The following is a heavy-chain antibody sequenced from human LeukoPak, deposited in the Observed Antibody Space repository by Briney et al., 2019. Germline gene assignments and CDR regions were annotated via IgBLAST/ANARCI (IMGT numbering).Heavy chain of an antibody. CDR1: GFTFSSYA. CDR3: AKKGDYYDSSGYRLDY. CDR2: ISGSGGST. D-gene: IGHD3-22*01. Sequence: GGSLRLSCAASGFTFSSYAMSWVRQAPGKGLEWVSAISGSGGSTYYADSVKGRFTIPRDNSKNTLYLQMNSLRAEDTAVYYCAKKGDYYDSSGYRLDYWGQGTLVTVSS. J-gene: IGHJ4*02. V-gene: IGHV3-23*01.